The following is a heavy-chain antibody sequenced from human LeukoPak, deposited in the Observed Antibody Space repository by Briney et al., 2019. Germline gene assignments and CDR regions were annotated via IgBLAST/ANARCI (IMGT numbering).Heavy chain of an antibody. CDR3: GRVARGLYYYDGSVYYGIDY. Sequence: PSETLSLTCTVSGGSISSYYWSWIRQPPGKGLEWIGYIYYRGSTNYNPSLKSRVTISVDTSKNQFSLKLSFVTAADTARYYWGRVARGLYYYDGSVYYGIDYGGQGTLVT. CDR2: IYYRGST. D-gene: IGHD3-22*01. V-gene: IGHV4-59*12. J-gene: IGHJ4*02. CDR1: GGSISSYY.